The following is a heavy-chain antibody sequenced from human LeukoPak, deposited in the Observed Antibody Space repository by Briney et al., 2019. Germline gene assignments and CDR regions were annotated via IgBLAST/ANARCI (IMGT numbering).Heavy chain of an antibody. CDR3: ARDLELLWFGPGGGMDV. D-gene: IGHD3-10*01. CDR1: GYTFTGYY. CDR2: INPNSGGT. J-gene: IGHJ6*03. V-gene: IGHV1-2*02. Sequence: ASVKVSCKASGYTFTGYYMHWVRQAPGQGLEWMGWINPNSGGTNYAQKFQGRVTMTRDTSISTAYMELSRLRSDDTAVYYCARDLELLWFGPGGGMDVWGKGTTITISS.